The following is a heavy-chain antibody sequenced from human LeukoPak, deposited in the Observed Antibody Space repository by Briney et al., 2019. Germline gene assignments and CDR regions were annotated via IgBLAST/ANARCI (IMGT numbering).Heavy chain of an antibody. J-gene: IGHJ4*02. CDR2: ISGSGGST. D-gene: IGHD1-26*01. CDR3: AKDDARVPVGAHVDY. V-gene: IGHV3-23*01. Sequence: GGSLRLSCAASGFTFSSYAMSWVRQAPGKGLEWVSAISGSGGSTYYADSVKGRFTISRDNSKNTLYLQMNSLRAEDTAVYYCAKDDARVPVGAHVDYWGQGTLVTVSS. CDR1: GFTFSSYA.